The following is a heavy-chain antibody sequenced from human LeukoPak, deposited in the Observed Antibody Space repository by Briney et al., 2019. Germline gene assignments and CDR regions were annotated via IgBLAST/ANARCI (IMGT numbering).Heavy chain of an antibody. CDR1: GFTFSTYI. CDR3: ARDPTYYLRYGYFDS. D-gene: IGHD1-26*01. Sequence: GGSLRLSCAAFGFTFSTYIINWVRQAPGKGLEWVSSISSSGNYIYYADSVKGRFTISRDNAKNSLYLQMNSLRAEDTAVYYCARDPTYYLRYGYFDSWGQGTLVTVSS. V-gene: IGHV3-21*01. CDR2: ISSSGNYI. J-gene: IGHJ4*02.